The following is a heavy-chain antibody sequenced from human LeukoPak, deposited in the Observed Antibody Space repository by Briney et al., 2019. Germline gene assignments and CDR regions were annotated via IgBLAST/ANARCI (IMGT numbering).Heavy chain of an antibody. V-gene: IGHV4-39*07. Sequence: SETLSLTCTVSGGSISSSSYYWGWIRQPPGKGLEWIGSIYYSGSTYYNPSLKSRVTISVDTSKNQFSLKLSSVTAADTAVYYCASAPSPPSYDIPPRGVDYWGQGTLVTVSS. CDR3: ASAPSPPSYDIPPRGVDY. J-gene: IGHJ4*02. CDR2: IYYSGST. D-gene: IGHD3-9*01. CDR1: GGSISSSSYY.